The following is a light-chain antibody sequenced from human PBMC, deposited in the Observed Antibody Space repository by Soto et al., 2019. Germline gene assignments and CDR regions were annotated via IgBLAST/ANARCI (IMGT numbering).Light chain of an antibody. CDR2: LGS. CDR3: MQTLQTPT. Sequence: DIVMTQSPLSLPVTPGEPASISCRSSQSLLHSNGYNYLDWYLQKPGQSTQLLIYLGSNRASGVPDRFSGSGLGTDFTLKISRVEAEDVGFYYCMQTLQTPTFGQGTRVEIK. V-gene: IGKV2-28*01. J-gene: IGKJ1*01. CDR1: QSLLHSNGYNY.